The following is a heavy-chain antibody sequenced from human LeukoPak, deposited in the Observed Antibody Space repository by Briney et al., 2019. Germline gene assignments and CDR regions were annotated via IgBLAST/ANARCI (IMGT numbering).Heavy chain of an antibody. Sequence: GESLKISCTASGYTFRYYWIGWVRRMPGKGLEWMGIIYPGDSDTRYSPSFQGQVTISADKSISTAYLQWSSLKASDTAMYYCARGRYYYYMDVWGKGTTVTVSS. CDR3: ARGRYYYYMDV. J-gene: IGHJ6*03. CDR1: GYTFRYYW. V-gene: IGHV5-51*01. CDR2: IYPGDSDT.